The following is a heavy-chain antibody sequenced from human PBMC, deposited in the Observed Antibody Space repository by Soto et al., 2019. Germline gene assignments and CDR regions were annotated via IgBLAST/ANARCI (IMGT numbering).Heavy chain of an antibody. CDR3: ATAAGYSSGSLTWEFDY. D-gene: IGHD6-19*01. V-gene: IGHV1-24*01. CDR2: FDPEDGET. Sequence: ASVKVSCKVSGYTLTELSMHWVRQAPGKGLEWMGGFDPEDGETIYAQKFQGRVTMTEDTSTDTAYMELSSLRSEDTAVYYCATAAGYSSGSLTWEFDYWGQGTLVTVSS. CDR1: GYTLTELS. J-gene: IGHJ4*02.